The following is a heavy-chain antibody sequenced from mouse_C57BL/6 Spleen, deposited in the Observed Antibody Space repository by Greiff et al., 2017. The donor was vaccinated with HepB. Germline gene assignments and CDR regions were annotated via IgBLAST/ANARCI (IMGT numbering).Heavy chain of an antibody. J-gene: IGHJ2*01. CDR2: INPNNGGT. D-gene: IGHD2-3*01. CDR3: ARSRWLLQYFDY. V-gene: IGHV1-26*01. Sequence: EVQPQQSGPELVKPGASVKISCKASGYTFTDYYMNWVKQSHGKSLEWIGDINPNNGGTSYNQKFKGKATLTVDKSSSTAYMERRSLTSEDSAVYYCARSRWLLQYFDYWGQGTTLTVSS. CDR1: GYTFTDYY.